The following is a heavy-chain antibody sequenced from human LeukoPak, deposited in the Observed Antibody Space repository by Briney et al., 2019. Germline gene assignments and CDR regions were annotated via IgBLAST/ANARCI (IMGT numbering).Heavy chain of an antibody. CDR1: GYSFTNYA. V-gene: IGHV7-4-1*02. CDR3: ARAFQSLGGLSLPDY. D-gene: IGHD3-16*02. Sequence: ASVKVSCKASGYSFTNYAMNWVRQAPGQGLEWMGWIHPSTGNPTYAQGFAGRFVFSLDTSVSTTYLQISSLKAEDTAVYFCARAFQSLGGLSLPDYWGQGTLLTVSS. CDR2: IHPSTGNP. J-gene: IGHJ4*02.